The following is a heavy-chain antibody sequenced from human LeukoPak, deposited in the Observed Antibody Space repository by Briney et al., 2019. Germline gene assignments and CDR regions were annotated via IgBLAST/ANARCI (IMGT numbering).Heavy chain of an antibody. V-gene: IGHV4-59*01. CDR3: ARLTYSTSWYYFDF. Sequence: SETLSLTCTISGGSISTYYWSWIRQPPGKGLEWIGYVYSSGSTDYNPSLKSRVTISSDTSQNQFSLNVTSITTADTAVYYCARLTYSTSWYYFDFWGQGTLVTVSS. CDR1: GGSISTYY. CDR2: VYSSGST. D-gene: IGHD6-13*01. J-gene: IGHJ4*02.